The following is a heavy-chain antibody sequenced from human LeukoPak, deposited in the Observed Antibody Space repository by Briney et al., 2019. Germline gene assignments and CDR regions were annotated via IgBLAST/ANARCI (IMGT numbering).Heavy chain of an antibody. CDR1: GFTVSSNY. CDR3: AKVGYDSSGFVDYYYGMDV. D-gene: IGHD3-22*01. J-gene: IGHJ6*02. CDR2: IYSGGST. Sequence: AGGSLRLSCAASGFTVSSNYMSWVRQAPGKGLEWVSVIYSGGSTYYADSVKGRFTISRDNSKNTLYLQMNSLRAEDTAVYYCAKVGYDSSGFVDYYYGMDVWGQGTTVTVSS. V-gene: IGHV3-53*01.